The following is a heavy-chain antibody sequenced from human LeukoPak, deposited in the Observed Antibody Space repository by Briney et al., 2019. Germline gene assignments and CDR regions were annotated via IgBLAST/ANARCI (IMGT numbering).Heavy chain of an antibody. CDR2: ISSSCRTI. Sequence: GGSLRLSCAASGFTFSSYNMNWVRQAPGKGLEWVSYISSSCRTIYYADSVKGRFTISRDNSKNSLYLQMKSLRAEDTALYYCARRGYHDYSGFDYWGQGTLVTVSS. J-gene: IGHJ4*02. V-gene: IGHV3-48*04. CDR1: GFTFSSYN. CDR3: ARRGYHDYSGFDY. D-gene: IGHD1-26*01.